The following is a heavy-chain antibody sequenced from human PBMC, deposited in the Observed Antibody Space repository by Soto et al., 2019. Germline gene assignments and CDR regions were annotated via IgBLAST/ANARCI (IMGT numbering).Heavy chain of an antibody. CDR1: GFTFRDYS. CDR2: ISTTANYI. V-gene: IGHV3-21*01. J-gene: IGHJ5*02. D-gene: IGHD7-27*01. CDR3: ALLGKSDL. Sequence: PGGSLRLSCGAFGFTFRDYSFNWVRQAPGKGPEWVSSISTTANYIFYADSVQGRFTVSRDNAKDSLYLEMTDLRAEDTAVYYCALLGKSDLWGQGTLVTVSS.